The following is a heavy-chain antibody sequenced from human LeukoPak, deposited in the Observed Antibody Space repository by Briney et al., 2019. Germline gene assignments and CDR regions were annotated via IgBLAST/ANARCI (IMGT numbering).Heavy chain of an antibody. V-gene: IGHV4-34*01. CDR1: GGSFSGYY. CDR3: ARRIAARQGAGGYHFDY. Sequence: PSETLSLTCAVYGGSFSGYYWSWIRQPPGKGLEWIGEINHSGSTNYNPSLKSRVTISVDTSKNQFSLKLSSVTAADTAVYYCARRIAARQGAGGYHFDYWGQGTLVTVSS. J-gene: IGHJ4*02. D-gene: IGHD6-6*01. CDR2: INHSGST.